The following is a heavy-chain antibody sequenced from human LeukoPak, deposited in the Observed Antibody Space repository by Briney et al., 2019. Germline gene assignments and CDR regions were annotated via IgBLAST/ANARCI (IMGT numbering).Heavy chain of an antibody. D-gene: IGHD2-2*01. J-gene: IGHJ6*04. Sequence: SETLSLTCTGSGGSISSYYWSWIRQPAGKGLEWIGRIYTSGSTNYNPSLKSRVTMSVDTSKNQFSLKLSSVTAADTAVYYCARDARYCSSTSCPLDVWGKGTTVTVSS. CDR1: GGSISSYY. CDR2: IYTSGST. V-gene: IGHV4-4*07. CDR3: ARDARYCSSTSCPLDV.